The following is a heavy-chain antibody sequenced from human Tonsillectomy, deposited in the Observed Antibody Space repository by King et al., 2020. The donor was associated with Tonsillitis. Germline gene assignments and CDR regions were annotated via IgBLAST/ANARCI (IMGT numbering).Heavy chain of an antibody. V-gene: IGHV3-30*18. CDR2: ISYDGSNK. D-gene: IGHD3-22*01. Sequence: QLVQSGGGVVQPGRSLRLSCAASGFTFSSYGMHWVRQAPGKGLEWVAVISYDGSNKYYADSVKGRLTISRDNSKDTLYLQMNSLRPEDTAVYYCAKDSYDNSSYYLGDHWGQGTLVTVSS. J-gene: IGHJ4*02. CDR1: GFTFSSYG. CDR3: AKDSYDNSSYYLGDH.